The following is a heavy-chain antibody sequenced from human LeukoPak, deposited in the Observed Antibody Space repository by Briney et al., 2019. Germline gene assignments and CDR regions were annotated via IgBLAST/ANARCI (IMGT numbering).Heavy chain of an antibody. D-gene: IGHD2-2*01. Sequence: PGGSLRLSCAASGFTFDDYAMHWVRQAPGKGLEWVSGISWNSGSIGYADSVKGRFTISRDNAKNSLYLQMNSLRAEDMALYYCAKGGRYCSSTSCPEAFDIWGQGTMVTVSP. CDR2: ISWNSGSI. CDR3: AKGGRYCSSTSCPEAFDI. V-gene: IGHV3-9*03. CDR1: GFTFDDYA. J-gene: IGHJ3*02.